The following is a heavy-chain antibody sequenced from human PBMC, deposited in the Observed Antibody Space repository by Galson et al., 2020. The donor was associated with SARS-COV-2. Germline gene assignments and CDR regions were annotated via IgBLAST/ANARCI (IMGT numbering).Heavy chain of an antibody. Sequence: SETLSLTCTVSGGSLSSSSYYWGWTRQPPGKGLEWIGSIYYSGSTYYNPSLKSRVTISVDTSKNQFSLKLSSVTAADTAVYYCARQPSLRFLEWLDFDYYYYMDVWGKGTTVTVSS. CDR1: GGSLSSSSYY. CDR2: IYYSGST. V-gene: IGHV4-39*01. D-gene: IGHD3-3*01. CDR3: ARQPSLRFLEWLDFDYYYYMDV. J-gene: IGHJ6*03.